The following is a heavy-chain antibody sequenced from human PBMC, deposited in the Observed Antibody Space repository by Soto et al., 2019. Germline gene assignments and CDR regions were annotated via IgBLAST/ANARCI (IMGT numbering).Heavy chain of an antibody. CDR3: ARDQTSGASGHHWFDR. D-gene: IGHD3-10*01. V-gene: IGHV4-30-4*01. J-gene: IGHJ5*02. Sequence: SETLSLTCTVSGGSINSGDYYWSWIRQPPGKGLEWIGYIYYSGSTSYNPSLKSRVIMSVDTSKNEFSLRLSSVTAADTAVYYCARDQTSGASGHHWFDRWGQGTLVTVSS. CDR2: IYYSGST. CDR1: GGSINSGDYY.